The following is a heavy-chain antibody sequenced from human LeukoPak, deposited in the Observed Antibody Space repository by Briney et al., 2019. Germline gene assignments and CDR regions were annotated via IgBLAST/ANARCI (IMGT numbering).Heavy chain of an antibody. CDR3: ARESLEWLSKYYFDY. J-gene: IGHJ4*02. Sequence: YNPSLKSRVTISVDTSKNQFSLKLSSVTAADTAVYYCARESLEWLSKYYFDYRGQGTLVTVSS. V-gene: IGHV4-61*02. D-gene: IGHD3-3*01.